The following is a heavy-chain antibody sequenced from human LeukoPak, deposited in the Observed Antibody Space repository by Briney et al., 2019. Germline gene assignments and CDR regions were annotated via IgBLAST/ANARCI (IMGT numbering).Heavy chain of an antibody. J-gene: IGHJ5*02. CDR1: GFTFRSYW. V-gene: IGHV3-7*01. Sequence: GGSLRLSCAASGFTFRSYWMSWVRQAPGKGLEWVANIKEDGSEKYFVDSVKGRFTISRDNAKNSLYLQMNSLRAEDTAVYYCAREEWANITIFGVVIIDAVGWFDPWGQGTLVTVSS. CDR2: IKEDGSEK. CDR3: AREEWANITIFGVVIIDAVGWFDP. D-gene: IGHD3-3*01.